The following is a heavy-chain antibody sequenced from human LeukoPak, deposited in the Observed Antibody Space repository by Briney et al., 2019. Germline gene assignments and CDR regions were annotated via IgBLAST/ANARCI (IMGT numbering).Heavy chain of an antibody. CDR3: ARAYYGDYDV. J-gene: IGHJ4*02. V-gene: IGHV4-59*12. CDR1: GGSISSYY. D-gene: IGHD4-17*01. CDR2: IYYSGST. Sequence: SETLSLTCTVSGGSISSYYWSWIRQPPGKGLEWIGYIYYSGSTNYNPSLKSRVTISVDTSKNQFSLKLSSVTAADTAVYYCARAYYGDYDVWGQGTLVTVSS.